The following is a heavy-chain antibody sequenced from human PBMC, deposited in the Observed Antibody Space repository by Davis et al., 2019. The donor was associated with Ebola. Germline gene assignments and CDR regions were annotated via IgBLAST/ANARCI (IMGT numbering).Heavy chain of an antibody. CDR2: IIPIFGTA. CDR3: ARGNDFWSGYHY. Sequence: SVKVSCKASGGTFSSYAISWVRQAPGQGLEWMGGIIPIFGTANYAQKFQGRVTITADESTSTAYMELRSLRSDDTAVYYCARGNDFWSGYHYWGQGTLVTVSS. J-gene: IGHJ4*02. V-gene: IGHV1-69*13. D-gene: IGHD3-3*01. CDR1: GGTFSSYA.